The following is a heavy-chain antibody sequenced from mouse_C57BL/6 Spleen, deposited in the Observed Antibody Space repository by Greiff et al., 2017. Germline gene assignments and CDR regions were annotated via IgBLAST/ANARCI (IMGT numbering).Heavy chain of an antibody. CDR1: GYTFTSYW. CDR2: IDPSDRET. CDR3: ARAPHYYGSSSAWFAY. Sequence: QVQLQQPGAELVRPGSSVKLSCKASGYTFTSYWMHWVKQRPIQGLEWIGNIDPSDRETHYNQKFKDKATLTVDKSSSTAYMQLSSLTSEDSAVYYCARAPHYYGSSSAWFAYWGQGTLVTVSA. V-gene: IGHV1-52*01. D-gene: IGHD1-1*01. J-gene: IGHJ3*01.